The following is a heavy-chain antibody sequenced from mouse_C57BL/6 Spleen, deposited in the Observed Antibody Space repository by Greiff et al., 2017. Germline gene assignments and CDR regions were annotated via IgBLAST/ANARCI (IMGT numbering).Heavy chain of an antibody. Sequence: QVQLQQPGAELVMPGASVKLSCKASGYTFTSYWMHWVKRRPGQGLEWIGEIDPSDSYTNYNQKFKGKSTLTVDKSSSTAYMQLSSLTSEDSAVYYCAITTVVATPSFDYWGQGTTLTVSS. CDR3: AITTVVATPSFDY. V-gene: IGHV1-69*01. J-gene: IGHJ2*01. D-gene: IGHD1-1*01. CDR2: IDPSDSYT. CDR1: GYTFTSYW.